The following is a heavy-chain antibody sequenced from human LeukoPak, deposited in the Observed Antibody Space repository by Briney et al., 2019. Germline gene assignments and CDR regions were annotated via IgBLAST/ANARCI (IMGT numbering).Heavy chain of an antibody. Sequence: ASVKVSCKASGYTFTSYDINWVRQATGQGLEWMGWMNPNSGNTGYAQKFQGRVTMTRNTPISTAHMELSSLRSEDTAVYYCARVEVYCSSTSCYLGYNWFDPWGQGTPATVSS. CDR1: GYTFTSYD. J-gene: IGHJ5*02. D-gene: IGHD2-2*01. V-gene: IGHV1-8*01. CDR2: MNPNSGNT. CDR3: ARVEVYCSSTSCYLGYNWFDP.